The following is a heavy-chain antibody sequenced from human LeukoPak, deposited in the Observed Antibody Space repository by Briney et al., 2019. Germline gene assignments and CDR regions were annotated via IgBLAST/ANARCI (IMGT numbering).Heavy chain of an antibody. J-gene: IGHJ5*02. V-gene: IGHV3-30*04. CDR2: ISYDGSNK. CDR3: ARDLSSGWLSGHNWFDP. Sequence: PGGSLRLSCAASGFTFSSYAMNWVRQAPGKGLEWAALISYDGSNKYYADSVKGRFTISRDNSKNTLYLQMNSLRAEDTAVYYCARDLSSGWLSGHNWFDPWGQGTLVTVSS. D-gene: IGHD6-19*01. CDR1: GFTFSSYA.